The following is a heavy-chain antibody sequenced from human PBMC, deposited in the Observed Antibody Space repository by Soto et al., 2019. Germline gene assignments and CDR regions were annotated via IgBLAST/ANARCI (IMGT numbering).Heavy chain of an antibody. V-gene: IGHV3-23*01. Sequence: PGGSLRLSCAASGFSFSSYAMSWVRQAPGKGLEWVSSISGSGDSTYYADSVKGRFTISRDNSKNTLYLQMNSLRAEDTAVYYCAKGGQFWSFDYWGQGTPVTVSS. CDR1: GFSFSSYA. D-gene: IGHD2-8*02. J-gene: IGHJ4*02. CDR2: ISGSGDST. CDR3: AKGGQFWSFDY.